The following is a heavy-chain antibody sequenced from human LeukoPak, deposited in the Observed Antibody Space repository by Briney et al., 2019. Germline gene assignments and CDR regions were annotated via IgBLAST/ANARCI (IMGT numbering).Heavy chain of an antibody. CDR2: ISYDGSNK. Sequence: GGSLRLSCAASGFTFSSYAMHWVRQAPGKGLEWVAVISYDGSNKYYADSVKGRFTISRDNSKNPLYLQMNSLTIEDTAVYYCVVVVEPPDSDGFDVWGQGTMITVSS. J-gene: IGHJ3*01. V-gene: IGHV3-30*04. CDR1: GFTFSSYA. D-gene: IGHD1-14*01. CDR3: VVVVEPPDSDGFDV.